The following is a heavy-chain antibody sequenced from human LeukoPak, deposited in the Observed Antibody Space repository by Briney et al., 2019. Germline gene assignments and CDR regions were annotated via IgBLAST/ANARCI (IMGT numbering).Heavy chain of an antibody. CDR2: INLSGGST. J-gene: IGHJ4*02. Sequence: ASVKVSCKASGYTFTSYYMHWVRQAPGQGLEWMGIINLSGGSTSYPQKFQGRVTMTRDMSTSTVYMELSSLRSEDTAVYYCARGGIQWLDPFDYWGQGTLVTVSS. CDR3: ARGGIQWLDPFDY. D-gene: IGHD6-19*01. V-gene: IGHV1-46*01. CDR1: GYTFTSYY.